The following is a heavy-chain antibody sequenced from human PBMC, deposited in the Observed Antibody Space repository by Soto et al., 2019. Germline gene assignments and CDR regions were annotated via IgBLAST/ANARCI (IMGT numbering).Heavy chain of an antibody. J-gene: IGHJ3*02. CDR3: ALYCGGSCYADDDAFDI. V-gene: IGHV1-24*01. Sequence: ASVKVSCKVSGHILAEISIHWVRQAPGKGLEWMGGFDPEDNEMIYAQNFQGRISMTEDTSTDTAYMELSSLRSEDTAVYYCALYCGGSCYADDDAFDIWGQGTMVTVSS. CDR2: FDPEDNEM. D-gene: IGHD2-15*01. CDR1: GHILAEIS.